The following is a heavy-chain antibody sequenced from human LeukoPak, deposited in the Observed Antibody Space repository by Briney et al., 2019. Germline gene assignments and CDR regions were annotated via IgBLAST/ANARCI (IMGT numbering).Heavy chain of an antibody. V-gene: IGHV1-2*04. Sequence: ASVKVSCKASGYTFSDYYIHWVRQAPGQGLEWMGWINPDSGDTNYEQKFQDWVTMTRDTSVNTVYMELSSLKSDDTAVYYCARVEMATSGRGFDYWGQGTLVTVSS. CDR3: ARVEMATSGRGFDY. J-gene: IGHJ4*02. CDR2: INPDSGDT. CDR1: GYTFSDYY. D-gene: IGHD5-24*01.